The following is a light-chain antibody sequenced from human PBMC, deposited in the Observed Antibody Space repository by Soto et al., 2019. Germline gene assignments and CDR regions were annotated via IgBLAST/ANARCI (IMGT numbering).Light chain of an antibody. J-gene: IGKJ4*01. CDR2: DAS. Sequence: EIVLTQSPATLSLSPGERATLSCRASQSLNSYLAWFQQIPGQAPRLLIYDASNRATGIPARFSGSGSGTDFTPTISNLQPADFAVYYWQQRRDWPLTFGGGTKVEI. CDR3: QQRRDWPLT. V-gene: IGKV3-11*01. CDR1: QSLNSY.